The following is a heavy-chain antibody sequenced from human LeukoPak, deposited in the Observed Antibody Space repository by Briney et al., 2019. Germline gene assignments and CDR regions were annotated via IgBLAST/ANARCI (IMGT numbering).Heavy chain of an antibody. D-gene: IGHD2-2*01. Sequence: ASVKVSCKASGYTFTDYYIHWVRQAPGQGLEWMGWMNPSNGGTRYAQKFQGRVTTTRDTPISTAYMELSSLRSDDTAVYFCASSVVPAAMLYYYGMDVWGQGTTVIVSS. CDR2: MNPSNGGT. J-gene: IGHJ6*02. CDR1: GYTFTDYY. V-gene: IGHV1-2*02. CDR3: ASSVVPAAMLYYYGMDV.